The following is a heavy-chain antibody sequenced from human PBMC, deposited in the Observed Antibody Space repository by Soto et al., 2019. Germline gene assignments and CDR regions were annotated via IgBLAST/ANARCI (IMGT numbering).Heavy chain of an antibody. D-gene: IGHD6-19*01. CDR1: GFTFGDYA. CDR2: IRSKAYGGTT. J-gene: IGHJ6*02. Sequence: SLRLSCTASGFTFGDYAMSWFRQAPGKGLEWVGFIRSKAYGGTTEYAASVKGRFTISRDDSKSIAYLQMNSLKTEDTAVYYCTTRLAVAGTWGMDVWGQGTTVTVSS. CDR3: TTRLAVAGTWGMDV. V-gene: IGHV3-49*03.